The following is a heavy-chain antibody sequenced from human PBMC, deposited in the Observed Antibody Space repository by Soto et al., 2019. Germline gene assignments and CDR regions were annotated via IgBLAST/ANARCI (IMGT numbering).Heavy chain of an antibody. CDR1: GDTFTFYS. D-gene: IGHD3-10*01. J-gene: IGHJ4*02. CDR2: INPILSMS. V-gene: IGHV1-69*02. Sequence: QVQLVQSGAEVKKPGSSVRVSCKASGDTFTFYSINWVRQAPGLGLEWMGRINPILSMSNYAQRFQGRVTMTADKSTSTAYMELRSLRSEDTAMYYCASSYGAGYRAFDYWGQGAVVTVSS. CDR3: ASSYGAGYRAFDY.